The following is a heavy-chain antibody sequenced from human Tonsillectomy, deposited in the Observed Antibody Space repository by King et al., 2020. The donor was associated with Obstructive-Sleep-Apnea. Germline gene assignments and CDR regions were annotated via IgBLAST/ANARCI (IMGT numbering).Heavy chain of an antibody. D-gene: IGHD3-10*01. CDR1: GFSFSSYS. Sequence: VQLVESGGDLVQPGGSLRLSCAASGFSFSSYSMNWVRQAPGKGLEWVSYISTNGSSTYYADVVKGRFTISRDNTRNSLYLQMNSLRAEDTAVYYCARDLFGGFDYWGQGALVTVSS. CDR2: ISTNGSST. J-gene: IGHJ4*02. V-gene: IGHV3-48*04. CDR3: ARDLFGGFDY.